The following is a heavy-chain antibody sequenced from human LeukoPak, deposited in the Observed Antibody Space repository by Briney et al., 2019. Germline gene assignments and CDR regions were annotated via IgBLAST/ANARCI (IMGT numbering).Heavy chain of an antibody. V-gene: IGHV4-4*07. J-gene: IGHJ6*03. CDR3: ARDNMDYDILTGYSDNYMDV. D-gene: IGHD3-9*01. Sequence: SETLSLTCTVSGGSISSYYWSWIRQPAGKGLEWIGRIYATGSTNYNPSLKSRVTMSADTSKNQFSLKLSSVTAADTAVYYCARDNMDYDILTGYSDNYMDVWGKGTTVTISS. CDR1: GGSISSYY. CDR2: IYATGST.